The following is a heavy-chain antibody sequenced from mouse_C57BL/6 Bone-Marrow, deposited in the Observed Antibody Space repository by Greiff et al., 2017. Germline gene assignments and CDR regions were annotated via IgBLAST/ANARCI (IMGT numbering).Heavy chain of an antibody. CDR2: ISDGGSYT. Sequence: EVHLVESGGGLVKPGGSLKLSCAASGFTFSSYAMSWVRQTPEKRLEWVATISDGGSYTYYPDNVKGRFTISRDNAKNNLYLQMSHLKSEDTAMYYCALKTAYFDYWGQGTTLTVSS. D-gene: IGHD3-2*01. V-gene: IGHV5-4*01. CDR1: GFTFSSYA. CDR3: ALKTAYFDY. J-gene: IGHJ2*01.